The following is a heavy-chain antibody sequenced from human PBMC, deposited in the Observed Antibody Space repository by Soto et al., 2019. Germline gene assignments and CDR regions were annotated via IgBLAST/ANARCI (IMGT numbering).Heavy chain of an antibody. J-gene: IGHJ4*02. D-gene: IGHD2-2*01. CDR3: ARGYQGSFDY. CDR1: GYTLTSNA. Sequence: GASVKVSCKASGYTLTSNAMHWVRQAPGQRLEWMGWINDGKGDTKYSQKFQGTVTITRDTSASIAYMELRSLRSEDTAVYYCARGYQGSFDYWGQGTLVTVSS. V-gene: IGHV1-3*01. CDR2: INDGKGDT.